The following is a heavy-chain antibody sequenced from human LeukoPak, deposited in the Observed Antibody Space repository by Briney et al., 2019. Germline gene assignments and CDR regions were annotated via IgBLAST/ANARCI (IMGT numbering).Heavy chain of an antibody. V-gene: IGHV3-30*04. J-gene: IGHJ6*03. D-gene: IGHD3-9*01. CDR2: ILYDGSNE. CDR1: GFTFSSYV. CDR3: ARERLGAVLEYYYYYMDV. Sequence: PGGSLRLSCAASGFTFSSYVMHWVRQAPGKGLEWVAIILYDGSNEYYADSVKGRFTISRDNSKNTLYLQMNSLRAADTAVYYCARERLGAVLEYYYYYMDVWGKGTTVTISS.